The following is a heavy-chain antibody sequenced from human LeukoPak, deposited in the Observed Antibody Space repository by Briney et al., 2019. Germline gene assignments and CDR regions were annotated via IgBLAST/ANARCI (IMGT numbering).Heavy chain of an antibody. CDR1: GYYISSGYY. V-gene: IGHV4-38-2*02. J-gene: IGHJ2*01. Sequence: SETLSLTCTVSGYYISSGYYWGWIRQPSEKGLEWIGSFFHSGGTYYNPSLESRVTISGDTSKNQFSLKLNSVTAADTAVYYCVRSYDSSGYYIFDLWGRGTLVTVSS. D-gene: IGHD3-22*01. CDR3: VRSYDSSGYYIFDL. CDR2: FFHSGGT.